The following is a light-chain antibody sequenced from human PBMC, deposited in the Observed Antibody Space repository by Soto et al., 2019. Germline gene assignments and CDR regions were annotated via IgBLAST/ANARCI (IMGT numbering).Light chain of an antibody. Sequence: DIQMTQSPSTLSASVGDRVTITCRASQSISSWLACYQQKPGKAPKLLIYDASSLESGVPSRFSGSGSGTDFTLTISSLQPEDVATYYCQKYKSASWTFGQGTKVDI. CDR3: QKYKSASWT. CDR2: DAS. V-gene: IGKV1-5*01. J-gene: IGKJ1*01. CDR1: QSISSW.